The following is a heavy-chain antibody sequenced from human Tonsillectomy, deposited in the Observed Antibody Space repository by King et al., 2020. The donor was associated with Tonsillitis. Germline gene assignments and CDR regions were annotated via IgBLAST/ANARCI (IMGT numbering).Heavy chain of an antibody. D-gene: IGHD2-15*01. CDR3: AKAQTYSDDAFDI. V-gene: IGHV3-30*18. Sequence: VQLVESGGGVVQPGRSLRLSCAASGFTFSSYGMHWVRQAPGKGLEWVAVISYDGSNKYYADSAKGRFTISRDNSKNTLYLQMNSLRAEDTAVYYCAKAQTYSDDAFDIWGQGTMVTVSS. CDR2: ISYDGSNK. CDR1: GFTFSSYG. J-gene: IGHJ3*02.